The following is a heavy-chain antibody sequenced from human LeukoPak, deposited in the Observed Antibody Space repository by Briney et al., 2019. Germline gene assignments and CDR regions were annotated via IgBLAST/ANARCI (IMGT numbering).Heavy chain of an antibody. V-gene: IGHV1-2*02. D-gene: IGHD3-3*01. CDR3: TRPYYDFWSGYADNWFDP. CDR1: GYTFTGYY. Sequence: ASVKVSCKASGYTFTGYYMHWVRQAPGQGLEWMGWINPNSGGTNYAQKFQGRVTMTRDTSISTAYMELSRLRSDDTAVYYCTRPYYDFWSGYADNWFDPWGRGTLVTVSS. J-gene: IGHJ5*02. CDR2: INPNSGGT.